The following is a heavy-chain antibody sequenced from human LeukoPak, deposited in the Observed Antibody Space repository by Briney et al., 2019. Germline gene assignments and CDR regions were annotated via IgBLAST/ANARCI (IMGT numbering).Heavy chain of an antibody. V-gene: IGHV3-74*01. D-gene: IGHD1-26*01. J-gene: IGHJ4*02. CDR2: INSDGSST. CDR3: VSPPIVGAPTYFDY. CDR1: GFTFSSYW. Sequence: GGSLRLSRAASGFTFSSYWMHWVRQAPGKGLVWVSRINSDGSSTSYADSVKGRFTISRDNAKNTLYLQMNSLRAEDTAVYYCVSPPIVGAPTYFDYWGQGTLVTVSS.